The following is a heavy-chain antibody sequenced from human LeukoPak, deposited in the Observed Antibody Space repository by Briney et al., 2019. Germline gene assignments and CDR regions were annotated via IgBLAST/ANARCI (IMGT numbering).Heavy chain of an antibody. CDR3: ARDEVVPAATNYYYYYGMDV. D-gene: IGHD2-2*01. CDR1: GFTFSSYS. J-gene: IGHJ6*04. Sequence: GGSLRLSCAASGFTFSSYSMNWVRQAPGKGLEWVSSISSSSSYIYYADSVKGRFTISRDNAKNSLYLQMNSLRAEHTAVYYCARDEVVPAATNYYYYYGMDVWGKGTTVTVSS. CDR2: ISSSSSYI. V-gene: IGHV3-21*01.